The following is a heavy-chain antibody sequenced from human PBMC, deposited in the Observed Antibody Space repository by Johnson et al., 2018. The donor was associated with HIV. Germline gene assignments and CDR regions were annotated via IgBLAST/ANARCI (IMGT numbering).Heavy chain of an antibody. Sequence: VQLVESGGGSVKPGGSLRLSCASSGFAFSGHNMGWIRQAPGKGLEFVSYISSSGSSTYYIDSVKGRFTISRDNAKNSLYLQMNSRRAEDTAVYYCAKDLNWVIGWELLRSYAFDIWGQGTMVTVSS. CDR3: AKDLNWVIGWELLRSYAFDI. J-gene: IGHJ3*02. D-gene: IGHD1-26*01. CDR2: ISSSGSST. CDR1: GFAFSGHN. V-gene: IGHV3-11*04.